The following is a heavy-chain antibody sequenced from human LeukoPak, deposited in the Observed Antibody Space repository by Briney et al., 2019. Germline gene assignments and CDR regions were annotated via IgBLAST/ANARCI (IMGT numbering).Heavy chain of an antibody. CDR2: ISGTGGST. J-gene: IGHJ6*03. V-gene: IGHV3-23*01. Sequence: PGGSLRLSCAASGFTFSTYAMTWVRQAPGKGLEWVSLISGTGGSTYYADSVKGRFTISRDNSKNTLYLQMNSLRAEDTAVYYCAKGRRFVGRLHMDVWGKGTTVTVSS. CDR3: AKGRRFVGRLHMDV. D-gene: IGHD1-26*01. CDR1: GFTFSTYA.